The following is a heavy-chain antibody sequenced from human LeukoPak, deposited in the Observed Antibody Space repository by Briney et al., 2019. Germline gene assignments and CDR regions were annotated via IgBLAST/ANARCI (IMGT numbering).Heavy chain of an antibody. J-gene: IGHJ4*02. Sequence: GGSLRLSCSASGFTFSTNSMHWVRQAPGKGLEYVSATSSNGGSTYYADSVKGRFTISRDNSKNTLYLQMSSLRAEDTAVYYCVKVLITMVRGYDYWGQGTLVTVSS. CDR2: TSSNGGST. V-gene: IGHV3-64D*09. CDR1: GFTFSTNS. CDR3: VKVLITMVRGYDY. D-gene: IGHD3-10*01.